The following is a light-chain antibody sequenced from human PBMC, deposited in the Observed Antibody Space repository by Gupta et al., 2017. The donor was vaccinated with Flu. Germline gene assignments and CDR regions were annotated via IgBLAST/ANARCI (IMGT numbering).Light chain of an antibody. Sequence: PSTLSASVGDRVTITCRASQSISTLLAWYQQKPGKAPNLLIYKASTLESGVPSRFSGSGSGTEFTLTINSRQPDDFATYYCQQESNYPVTFGHGTKVDIK. CDR3: QQESNYPVT. J-gene: IGKJ3*01. CDR2: KAS. CDR1: QSISTL. V-gene: IGKV1-5*03.